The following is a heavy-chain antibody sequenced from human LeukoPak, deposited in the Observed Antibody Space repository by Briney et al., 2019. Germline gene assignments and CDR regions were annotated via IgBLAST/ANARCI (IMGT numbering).Heavy chain of an antibody. CDR3: ARDTATIYGDSDPNRFDP. D-gene: IGHD4-17*01. Sequence: SVKVSCKASGGTFSSYAISWVRQAPGQGLEWMGRIIPIFGTANYAQKFQGRVTITTDESTSTAYMELSSLRSEDTAVYYCARDTATIYGDSDPNRFDPWGQGTLVTVSS. J-gene: IGHJ5*02. CDR1: GGTFSSYA. CDR2: IIPIFGTA. V-gene: IGHV1-69*05.